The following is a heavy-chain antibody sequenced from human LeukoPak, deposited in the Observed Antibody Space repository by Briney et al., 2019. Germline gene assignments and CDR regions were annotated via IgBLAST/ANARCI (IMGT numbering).Heavy chain of an antibody. J-gene: IGHJ4*02. CDR1: GFTFSSYA. CDR2: INSNGGST. Sequence: GGSLSLSCAASGFTFSSYAMHWVRQAPGRGLEYVSAINSNGGSTYYANSVKGRFTISRDNSKNTLYLQMGSLRAEDLALYYCARDFADASGNYCLDYWGQGTLVTVSS. D-gene: IGHD3-10*01. CDR3: ARDFADASGNYCLDY. V-gene: IGHV3-64*01.